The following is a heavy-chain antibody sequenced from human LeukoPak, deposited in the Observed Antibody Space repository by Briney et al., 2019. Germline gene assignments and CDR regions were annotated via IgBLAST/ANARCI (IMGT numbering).Heavy chain of an antibody. CDR3: ASAGCSGGTCYSGGTPGYMDV. D-gene: IGHD2-15*01. V-gene: IGHV3-48*01. Sequence: GGSLRLSCAASGFTFSSYSMNWVRQAPGKGLEWVSYISSSSSTIYYADSVKGRFTISRDNAKNSLYLQMNSLRAEDTAVYYCASAGCSGGTCYSGGTPGYMDVWGKGTTVTVSS. J-gene: IGHJ6*03. CDR2: ISSSSSTI. CDR1: GFTFSSYS.